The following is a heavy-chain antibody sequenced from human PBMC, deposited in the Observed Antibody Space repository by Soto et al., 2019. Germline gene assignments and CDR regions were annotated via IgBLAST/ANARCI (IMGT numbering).Heavy chain of an antibody. D-gene: IGHD4-4*01. CDR1: GFTFSSYS. CDR2: ISSSSSTI. V-gene: IGHV3-48*02. J-gene: IGHJ5*02. CDR3: ASEPGTTDGFDP. Sequence: GGSLRLSCAASGFTFSSYSMNWVRQAPGKGLEWVSYISSSSSTIYYADAVKGRVTISRDNAKNSLYLQMNSLRDEDTAVYYCASEPGTTDGFDPWGQGTLVTVSS.